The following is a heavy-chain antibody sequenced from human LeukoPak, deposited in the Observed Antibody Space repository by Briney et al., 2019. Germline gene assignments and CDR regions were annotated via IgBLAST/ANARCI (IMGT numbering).Heavy chain of an antibody. CDR3: AGDQLALNALNI. V-gene: IGHV4-59*11. D-gene: IGHD1-1*01. CDR1: GDSMSSHY. J-gene: IGHJ3*02. CDR2: ISYIGST. Sequence: SETLSLTCTVSGDSMSSHYWSWIRQPPGKGLEWLGYISYIGSTNYSPSPKSRVTISVDTSKNQFSLRLSSVTAADTAVYFCAGDQLALNALNIWGQGTMDSVSS.